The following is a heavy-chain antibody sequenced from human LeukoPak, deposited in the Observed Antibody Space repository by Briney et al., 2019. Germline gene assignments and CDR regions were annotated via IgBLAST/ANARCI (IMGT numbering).Heavy chain of an antibody. J-gene: IGHJ4*02. CDR3: TREAWDY. CDR1: GFTVSTNY. CDR2: VYTSGGT. Sequence: GGSLRLSCAASGFTVSTNYMTWVRQAPGKGLEWVSVVYTSGGTYYADSVKGRFTISRDNSKNTAYLQMNNLRVENTAVYYCTREAWDYWGQGTRVTVSS. V-gene: IGHV3-66*01.